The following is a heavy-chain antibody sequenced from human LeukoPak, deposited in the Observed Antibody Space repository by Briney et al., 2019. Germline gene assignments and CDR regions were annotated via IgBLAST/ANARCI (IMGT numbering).Heavy chain of an antibody. CDR2: ISSSSSYI. D-gene: IGHD6-19*01. Sequence: GGSLRLSCAASGFTFSSYSMNWVRQAPGKGLEWVSSISSSSSYIYYADSVKGRFTISRDNSKNTLYLQMNSLRAEDTAVYYCARDGVWQWLVQYYFDYWGQGTLVTVSS. V-gene: IGHV3-21*01. CDR1: GFTFSSYS. CDR3: ARDGVWQWLVQYYFDY. J-gene: IGHJ4*02.